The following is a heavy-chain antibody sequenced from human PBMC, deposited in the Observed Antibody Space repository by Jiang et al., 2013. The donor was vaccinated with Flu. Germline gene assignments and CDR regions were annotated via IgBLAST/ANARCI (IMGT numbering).Heavy chain of an antibody. V-gene: IGHV6-1*01. J-gene: IGHJ4*02. CDR2: TYYRSKWYN. Sequence: SQTLSLTCAISGDSVSSNSAGWNWIRQSPSRGLEWLGRTYYRSKWYNGYAASVKSRITINPDTSKNQFSLHLNSVTPEDTAVYYCARVGAYYFDYWGQGTLVTVSS. CDR1: GDSVSSNSAG. CDR3: ARVGAYYFDY.